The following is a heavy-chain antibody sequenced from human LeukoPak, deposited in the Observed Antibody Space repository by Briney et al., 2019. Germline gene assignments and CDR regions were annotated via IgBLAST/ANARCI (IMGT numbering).Heavy chain of an antibody. CDR3: AELDSGSPRY. CDR2: IKQDGSEK. V-gene: IGHV3-7*02. CDR1: GFTLSSYW. Sequence: GGSLRLSCAASGFTLSSYWMTWVRQAPGKGLEWVANIKQDGSEKYYVDSAKGRFTISRDNAENSLYLQMSSLRAEDTAVYYCAELDSGSPRYWGQGTLVTVSS. J-gene: IGHJ4*02. D-gene: IGHD6-13*01.